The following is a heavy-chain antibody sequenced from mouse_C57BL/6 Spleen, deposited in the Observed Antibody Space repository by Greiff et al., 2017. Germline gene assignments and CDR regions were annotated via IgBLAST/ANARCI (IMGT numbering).Heavy chain of an antibody. Sequence: VQLQQSGAELARPGASVKLSCKASGSTFTSYGISWVKQRTGQGLEWIGEIYPRSGNTYYNEKLKGKATLTADKSSSTAYMELRSLTSEDAAVYFCARDLDYDYDVGYFDVWGTGTTVTGSS. D-gene: IGHD2-4*01. V-gene: IGHV1-81*01. CDR2: IYPRSGNT. J-gene: IGHJ1*03. CDR3: ARDLDYDYDVGYFDV. CDR1: GSTFTSYG.